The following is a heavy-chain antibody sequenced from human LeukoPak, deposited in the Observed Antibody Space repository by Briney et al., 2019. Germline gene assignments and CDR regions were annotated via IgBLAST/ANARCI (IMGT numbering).Heavy chain of an antibody. CDR3: ARGRYLGAMFQDH. V-gene: IGHV3-33*01. CDR2: IWYDGSNK. Sequence: GGSLRLSCAASGFTFSSYGMHWVRQAPGRGLEWVAVIWYDGSNKYYADSVKGRFTISRDNAKNSLYLQMNNLRVEDTALYYCARGRYLGAMFQDHWGQGTLVTVSS. CDR1: GFTFSSYG. J-gene: IGHJ4*02. D-gene: IGHD3-10*02.